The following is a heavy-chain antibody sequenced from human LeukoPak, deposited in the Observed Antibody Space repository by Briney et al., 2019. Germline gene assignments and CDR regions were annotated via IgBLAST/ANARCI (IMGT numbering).Heavy chain of an antibody. CDR3: ARVIAAAKYIDY. Sequence: GGSLRLSCAASGFTFSGYEMNWVRQAPGRGLEWVSYISTTSTIYYADSVKGRFSISRDNAKNSLYLQMHSLSAEDTAVYYCARVIAAAKYIDYWGQGTLVTVSS. D-gene: IGHD6-13*01. J-gene: IGHJ4*02. CDR2: ISTTSTI. V-gene: IGHV3-48*03. CDR1: GFTFSGYE.